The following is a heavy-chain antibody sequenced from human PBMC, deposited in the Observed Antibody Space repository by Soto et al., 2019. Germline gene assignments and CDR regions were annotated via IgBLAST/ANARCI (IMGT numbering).Heavy chain of an antibody. V-gene: IGHV3-11*01. Sequence: GGSLRLSCAASGLTFSDYYMSWIRQAPGKGLEWVSYISSSGSTIYYADSVKGRFTISRDNAKNSLYLQMNSLRAEDTAVYYCARALEGVTDWFDPWGQGTLVTVSS. D-gene: IGHD4-4*01. CDR2: ISSSGSTI. CDR1: GLTFSDYY. CDR3: ARALEGVTDWFDP. J-gene: IGHJ5*02.